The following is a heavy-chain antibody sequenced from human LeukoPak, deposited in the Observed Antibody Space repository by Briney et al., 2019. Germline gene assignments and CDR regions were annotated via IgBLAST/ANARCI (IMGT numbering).Heavy chain of an antibody. V-gene: IGHV3-30*03. CDR2: ISYDGSNK. J-gene: IGHJ4*02. Sequence: GGSLRLSCAASGFTFSSYGMHWVRQAPGKGLEWVAVISYDGSNKYYADSVKGRFTISRDNSKNTLYLQMNSLRAEDTAVYYCARTTYYYDSSGYYSFGYWGQGTLVTVSS. CDR1: GFTFSSYG. CDR3: ARTTYYYDSSGYYSFGY. D-gene: IGHD3-22*01.